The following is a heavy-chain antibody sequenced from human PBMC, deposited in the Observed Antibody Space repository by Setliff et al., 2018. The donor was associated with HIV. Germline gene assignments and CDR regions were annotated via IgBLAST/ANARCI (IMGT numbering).Heavy chain of an antibody. J-gene: IGHJ3*02. D-gene: IGHD3-10*01. CDR3: ASKGGSENYPDSDAFDI. CDR2: ITPSGGSR. Sequence: ASVKVSCKASGYTFSSYSLHWVRQGPGQGLEWMGIITPSGGSRRYAQKFQGRLTMTRDMSTSTVHMDLSSLRPEDTAVYFCASKGGSENYPDSDAFDIWGQGTLVTV. CDR1: GYTFSSYS. V-gene: IGHV1-46*01.